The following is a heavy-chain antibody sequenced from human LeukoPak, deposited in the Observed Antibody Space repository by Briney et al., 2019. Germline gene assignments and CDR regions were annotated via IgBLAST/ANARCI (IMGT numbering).Heavy chain of an antibody. J-gene: IGHJ4*02. CDR1: GFRFSEYE. CDR2: IDISGNII. CDR3: AKYLFHAIDY. D-gene: IGHD2/OR15-2a*01. V-gene: IGHV3-48*03. Sequence: GGSLRLSCVASGFRFSEYEMNWVRQAPGKGLEWLSHIDISGNIIHYADSVEGRLTISRDKAENTMYLQMNRQRDEDTDVYYWAKYLFHAIDYWGQGTLVTVSS.